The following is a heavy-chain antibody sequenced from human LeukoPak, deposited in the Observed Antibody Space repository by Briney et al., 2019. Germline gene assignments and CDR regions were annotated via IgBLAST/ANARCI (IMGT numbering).Heavy chain of an antibody. Sequence: SVKVSCKASGGTFSSYAISWVRQAPGQGLEWMGGIIPIFGTANYAQKFQGRVTITADESTSTAYMELSSLRSEDTAVYYCARDRAVIAAAGTMGAFDIWGQGIMVTVSS. CDR3: ARDRAVIAAAGTMGAFDI. J-gene: IGHJ3*02. V-gene: IGHV1-69*13. CDR1: GGTFSSYA. CDR2: IIPIFGTA. D-gene: IGHD6-13*01.